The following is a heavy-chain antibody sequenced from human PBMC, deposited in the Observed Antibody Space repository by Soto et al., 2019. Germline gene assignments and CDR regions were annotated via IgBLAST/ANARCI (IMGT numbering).Heavy chain of an antibody. J-gene: IGHJ4*02. Sequence: QVQLQESGPGLVRPSETLSLTCTVSGGSISGYYWSWIRQPPGKGLEWIGYIYYRGTTSYNPSLNGGITISVDTSKKQYSLKVNSETAADTAVNYCVRESCYGSGATVVGYRGQGTLVTVSS. V-gene: IGHV4-59*01. CDR3: VRESCYGSGATVVGY. CDR2: IYYRGTT. CDR1: GGSISGYY. D-gene: IGHD3-10*01.